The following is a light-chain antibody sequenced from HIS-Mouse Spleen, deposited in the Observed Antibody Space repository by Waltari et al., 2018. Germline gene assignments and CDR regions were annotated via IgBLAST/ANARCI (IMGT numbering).Light chain of an antibody. CDR1: SSDVGGYEY. Sequence: QSALTQPASVSGFPGQSITISCTGTSSDVGGYEYFSWYQHHPGKAPKLMIYDVSNRPSGVSNRFSGSKSGNTASLTISGLQAEDEADYYCSSYTSSSFNVVFGGGTKLTVL. CDR3: SSYTSSSFNVV. V-gene: IGLV2-14*03. CDR2: DVS. J-gene: IGLJ2*01.